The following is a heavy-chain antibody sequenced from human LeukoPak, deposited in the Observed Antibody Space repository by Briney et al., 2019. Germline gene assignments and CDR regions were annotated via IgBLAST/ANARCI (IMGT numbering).Heavy chain of an antibody. CDR3: AGQTGVFRDAFDI. CDR1: GNSFTSYW. CDR2: IYPGDSDI. Sequence: GESLKISCKDSGNSFTSYWIGWVRQMPGKGLEWMGIIYPGDSDIRYSPSFQGQVTISADKSISIAYLQWSSLKASDTAMYYCAGQTGVFRDAFDIWGQGTMVTVSS. V-gene: IGHV5-51*01. D-gene: IGHD3-3*01. J-gene: IGHJ3*02.